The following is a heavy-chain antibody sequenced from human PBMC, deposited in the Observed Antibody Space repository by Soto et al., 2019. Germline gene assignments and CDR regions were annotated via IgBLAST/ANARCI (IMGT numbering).Heavy chain of an antibody. CDR1: GGSISSYY. J-gene: IGHJ5*02. D-gene: IGHD6-13*01. Sequence: SETLSLTCTVSGGSISSYYWSWIRQPAGKGLEWIGRIYTSGSTNYNPSLKSRVTMSVDTSKNKFSLKLSSVTAADTAVYYCARDIAAAGPFNWFDPWGQGTLVTV. CDR2: IYTSGST. CDR3: ARDIAAAGPFNWFDP. V-gene: IGHV4-4*07.